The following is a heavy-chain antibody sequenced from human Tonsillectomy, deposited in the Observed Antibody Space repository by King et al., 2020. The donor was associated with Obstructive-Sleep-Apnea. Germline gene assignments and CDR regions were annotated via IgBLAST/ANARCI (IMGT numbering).Heavy chain of an antibody. Sequence: QLQESGPGLVKPSQTLSLPCTVSGGSISSGGYYWSWIRQHPGKGLECIGYIYYSGSTYCNPALKSRVTISVDTSKNPFSLKLSSVTAADTAVYYCARARTYYDILTGYYSRSPTPNFDYWGQGTLVTVSS. CDR2: IYYSGST. J-gene: IGHJ4*02. CDR1: GGSISSGGYY. D-gene: IGHD3-9*01. CDR3: ARARTYYDILTGYYSRSPTPNFDY. V-gene: IGHV4-31*03.